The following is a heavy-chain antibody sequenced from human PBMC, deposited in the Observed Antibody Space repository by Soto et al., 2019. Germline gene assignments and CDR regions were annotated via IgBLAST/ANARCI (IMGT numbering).Heavy chain of an antibody. CDR3: GKILVGATGHTDADS. D-gene: IGHD2-15*01. CDR1: GGSVYSNGHY. CDR2: IDNNGVT. J-gene: IGHJ5*01. Sequence: ETLSLTCIVSGGSVYSNGHYWGWIRQPPGKGLEWIGSIDNNGVTNYNSSLKSRVTISRDTSKNQFSLRLTSVTAADTAVYYCGKILVGATGHTDADSWGPGTLVTVSS. V-gene: IGHV4-39*01.